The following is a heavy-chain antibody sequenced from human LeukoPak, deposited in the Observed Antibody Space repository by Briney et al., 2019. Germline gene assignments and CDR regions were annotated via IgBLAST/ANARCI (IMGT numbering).Heavy chain of an antibody. Sequence: PGGSLKLSCAASGFTFSGSAMHWVRQASGKGLEWVGRIRSKANSYATAYAASVKGRFTISRDDSKNTAYLQMNSLKTEDTAVYYCAKDSGSSSWYRGPFDPWGQGTLVTVSS. CDR3: AKDSGSSSWYRGPFDP. CDR2: IRSKANSYAT. V-gene: IGHV3-73*01. J-gene: IGHJ5*02. D-gene: IGHD6-13*01. CDR1: GFTFSGSA.